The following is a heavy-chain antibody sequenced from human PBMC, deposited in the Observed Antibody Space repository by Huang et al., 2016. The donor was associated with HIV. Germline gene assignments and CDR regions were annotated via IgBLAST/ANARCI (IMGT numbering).Heavy chain of an antibody. Sequence: QVQLEQSGPAVRKPGSSVKVSCQASGGSFSDQIVSRVRQAPGKRFEWRSGIIPLCRAPAYAQKIKGRVTMTAVESAATIYMELNSLTSEETAVYYCAMSLRYQYDSRSYWGRYFDYWGQGTLVTVSS. J-gene: IGHJ4*02. CDR2: IIPLCRAP. V-gene: IGHV1-69*01. CDR1: GGSFSDQI. CDR3: AMSLRYQYDSRSYWGRYFDY. D-gene: IGHD3-16*01.